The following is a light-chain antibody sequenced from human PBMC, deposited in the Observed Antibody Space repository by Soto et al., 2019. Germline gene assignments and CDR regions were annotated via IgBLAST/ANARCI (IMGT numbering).Light chain of an antibody. J-gene: IGKJ5*01. V-gene: IGKV3-15*01. CDR2: GAS. CDR1: QTVSRH. CDR3: QQYNTWPLIT. Sequence: EIVITHSPGTLSVAPVERATLSCRASQTVSRHLAWYQQKPGQAPRLLIFGASTRATGIPDRFSGSGSGTDFTLTISSLQSEDFAVYYCQQYNTWPLITFGPGTRLEIK.